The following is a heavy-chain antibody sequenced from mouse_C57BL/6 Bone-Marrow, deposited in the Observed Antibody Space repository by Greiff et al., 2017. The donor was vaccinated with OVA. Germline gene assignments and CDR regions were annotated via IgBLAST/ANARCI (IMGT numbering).Heavy chain of an antibody. J-gene: IGHJ2*01. CDR1: GYTFTSYW. D-gene: IGHD2-13*01. Sequence: QVQLQQSGAELAKPGASVKLSCKASGYTFTSYWMHWVKQRPGQGLEWIGYINPSSGYTKYNQKFKDKATVTADKSSSTAYMQLRSRTYEDSAVYYCARSGEGDYCIDDWGQGTTLTVSS. V-gene: IGHV1-7*01. CDR2: INPSSGYT. CDR3: ARSGEGDYCIDD.